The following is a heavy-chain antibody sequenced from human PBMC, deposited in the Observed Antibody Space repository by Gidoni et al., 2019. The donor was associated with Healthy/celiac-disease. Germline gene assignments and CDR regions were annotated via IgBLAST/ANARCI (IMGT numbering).Heavy chain of an antibody. CDR1: GFTFSSYG. V-gene: IGHV3-33*01. CDR2: IWYDGSNK. Sequence: QVQLVESGGGVVQPGRSLRLSCAASGFTFSSYGMHWVRQAPGKGLEWVAVIWYDGSNKYYADSVKGRFTISRDNSKNTLYLQMNSLRAEDTAVYYCARDASGRWLHPRKDAFDIWGQGTMVTVSS. J-gene: IGHJ3*02. D-gene: IGHD3-10*01. CDR3: ARDASGRWLHPRKDAFDI.